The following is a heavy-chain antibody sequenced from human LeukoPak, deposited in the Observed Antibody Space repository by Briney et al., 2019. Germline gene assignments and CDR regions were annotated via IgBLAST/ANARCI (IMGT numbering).Heavy chain of an antibody. D-gene: IGHD3-3*01. Sequence: PGRSLRLSCEASGFTFSIFPMHWVRQAPGKGLEWVALISSGSEKYYADSVKGRFTISRDNSKNMLYLKMNSLRADDTAVYYCARDLELSAVYYFDSWGQGTLVIASS. V-gene: IGHV3-30*04. CDR2: ISSGSEK. J-gene: IGHJ4*02. CDR3: ARDLELSAVYYFDS. CDR1: GFTFSIFP.